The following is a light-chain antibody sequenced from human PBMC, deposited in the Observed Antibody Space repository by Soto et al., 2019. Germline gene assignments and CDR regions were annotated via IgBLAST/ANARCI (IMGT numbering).Light chain of an antibody. CDR1: QSLLHSNGHKY. CDR2: LGS. V-gene: IGKV2-28*01. CDR3: MQALQTPYT. Sequence: DIVMTQSPLSLHVTPGEPASISCRSSQSLLHSNGHKYLDWYLQKPGQSPQLLIYLGSNRASGVPDRFSGSGSGTDLTLKISRVEAEDVGVYYCMQALQTPYTFGQGTKLEIK. J-gene: IGKJ2*01.